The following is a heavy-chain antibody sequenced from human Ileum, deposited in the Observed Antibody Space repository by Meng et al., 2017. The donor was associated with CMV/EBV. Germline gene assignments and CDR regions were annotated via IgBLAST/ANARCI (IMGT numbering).Heavy chain of an antibody. CDR2: IYYSGGT. CDR3: ARDLLSRHFDY. Sequence: SETLSLTCTVSGGSVSSSSYYCGWVRQPPGKGLEWIGSIYYSGGTWYNPSLKSRATISADTSKNKFSLKLSSVTAADTALYYCARDLLSRHFDYWGQGTLVTVSS. J-gene: IGHJ4*02. CDR1: GGSVSSSSYY. V-gene: IGHV4-39*07. D-gene: IGHD3-3*02.